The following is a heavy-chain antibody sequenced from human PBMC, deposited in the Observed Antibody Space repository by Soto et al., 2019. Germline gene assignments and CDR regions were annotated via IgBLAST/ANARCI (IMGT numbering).Heavy chain of an antibody. V-gene: IGHV3-7*01. CDR3: ASEGSAWQLDC. CDR1: GFSFSTDW. CDR2: VKRDGSES. J-gene: IGHJ4*02. D-gene: IGHD6-25*01. Sequence: EVQLVESGGGLVQPGGSLRLSCVASGFSFSTDWARWIRQAPGKGLEWVANVKRDGSESNYADSVKGRFTISRDNAKNSLYLQMNSLRVEDTAVYYCASEGSAWQLDCWGRGTLVAVSS.